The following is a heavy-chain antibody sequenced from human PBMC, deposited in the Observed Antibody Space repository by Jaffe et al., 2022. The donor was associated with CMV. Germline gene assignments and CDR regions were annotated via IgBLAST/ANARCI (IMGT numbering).Heavy chain of an antibody. CDR1: GGSISSYY. J-gene: IGHJ3*02. CDR2: IYYSGST. V-gene: IGHV4-59*01. D-gene: IGHD3-22*01. Sequence: QVQLQESGPGLVKPSETLSLTCTVSGGSISSYYWSWIRQPPGKGLEWIGYIYYSGSTNYNPSLKSRVTISVDTSKNQFSLKLSSVTAADTAVYYCARAPNYYDSSGPSAFDIWGQGTMVTVSS. CDR3: ARAPNYYDSSGPSAFDI.